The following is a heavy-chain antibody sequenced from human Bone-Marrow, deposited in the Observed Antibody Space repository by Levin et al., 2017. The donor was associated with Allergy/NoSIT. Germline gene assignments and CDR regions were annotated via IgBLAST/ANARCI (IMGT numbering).Heavy chain of an antibody. J-gene: IGHJ4*02. CDR2: IKSKTAGGAT. CDR3: ATEPLDY. Sequence: KTGGSLRLSCAASGFNFTNAWMSWVRQAPGKGLEWVGRIKSKTAGGATYYGTSVKGRFTISRGDSENTLYLQMNSLKTEDTAVYYCATEPLDYWGQGTLVTVSS. V-gene: IGHV3-15*01. CDR1: GFNFTNAW.